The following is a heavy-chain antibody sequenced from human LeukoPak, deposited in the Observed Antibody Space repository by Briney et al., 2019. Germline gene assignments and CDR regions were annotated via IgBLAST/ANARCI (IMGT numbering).Heavy chain of an antibody. V-gene: IGHV2-70*01. CDR2: IDWDDDK. CDR3: ARIVWGQQLVPPLYYYYGMDV. CDR1: RFSLRTSGMC. J-gene: IGHJ6*02. D-gene: IGHD6-13*01. Sequence: SGPTLVHPTQTLTLTCTFSRFSLRTSGMCVGWIRQTQGKALEWLSPIDWDDDKYYSTSLKTRLTISKNNSKNQVVLTMTNMDPVDTATYYCARIVWGQQLVPPLYYYYGMDVWGQGTTVTVSS.